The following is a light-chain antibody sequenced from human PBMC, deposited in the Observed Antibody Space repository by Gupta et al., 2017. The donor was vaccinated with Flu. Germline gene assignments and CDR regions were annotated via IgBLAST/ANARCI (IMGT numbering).Light chain of an antibody. V-gene: IGLV3-21*02. CDR3: QVWDSSSDQVV. J-gene: IGLJ2*01. CDR2: ADS. CDR1: NIGSKS. Sequence: GQTARSTCGENNIGSKSVHWYQQMPGQAPVLVVYADSDRPSGIPERFSGSNSGNTATLTISRVEAGDEADYYCQVWDSSSDQVVLGGGTKLTVL.